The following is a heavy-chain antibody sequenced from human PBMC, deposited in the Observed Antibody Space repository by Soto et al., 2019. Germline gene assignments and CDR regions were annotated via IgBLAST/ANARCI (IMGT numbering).Heavy chain of an antibody. CDR2: INPNSGGT. CDR3: ARGGSITIFGLVIHTPYYYYGMDG. V-gene: IGHV1-2*04. CDR1: GYTFTGYY. Sequence: ASVKVSCKASGYTFTGYYMHWVRQAPGQGLEWMGWINPNSGGTNYAQKFQGWVTMTRDTSISTAYMELSRLRSDDTAVYYCARGGSITIFGLVIHTPYYYYGMDGWGKGTTVTVAS. J-gene: IGHJ6*01. D-gene: IGHD3-3*01.